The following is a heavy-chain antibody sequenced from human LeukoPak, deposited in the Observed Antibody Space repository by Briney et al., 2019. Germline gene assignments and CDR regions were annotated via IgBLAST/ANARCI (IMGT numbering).Heavy chain of an antibody. CDR2: VYYSGST. CDR1: GGSISSYY. D-gene: IGHD4-17*01. V-gene: IGHV4-59*01. Sequence: SETLSLTCTVSGGSISSYYWSWIRQPPGKGLEWIGYVYYSGSTNYNPSLKSRVTISVDTSKNQFSLKLSSVTAADTAVYYCARGGYGDFPFDHWGQGTLVTVSS. CDR3: ARGGYGDFPFDH. J-gene: IGHJ4*02.